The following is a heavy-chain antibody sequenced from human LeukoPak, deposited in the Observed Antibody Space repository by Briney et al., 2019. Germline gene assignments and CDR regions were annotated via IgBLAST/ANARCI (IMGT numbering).Heavy chain of an antibody. D-gene: IGHD5-24*01. CDR1: GFTFNTYF. CDR2: IDTDGKST. Sequence: GGSLRLSCAASGFTFNTYFMHWVRQAPGKGLVWVSRIDTDGKSTTYADSVKGRFTISRDNAKNTLYLQMNSLRAEDTALYYCVRDQDGYNFWGQGTLVSVSS. V-gene: IGHV3-74*01. J-gene: IGHJ4*02. CDR3: VRDQDGYNF.